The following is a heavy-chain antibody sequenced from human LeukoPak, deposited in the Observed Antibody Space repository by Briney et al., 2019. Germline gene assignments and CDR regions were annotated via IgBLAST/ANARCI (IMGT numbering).Heavy chain of an antibody. Sequence: GGSLRLSCAASGFTFDDYAMHWVRQAPGKGLEWVSGISWNSGSIGYADSVKGRFTISRDNAKNSLYLQMNSLRAEDTALYYCAKGTSSGWYRPTYFDYWGQGTLVTVSS. D-gene: IGHD6-19*01. CDR1: GFTFDDYA. V-gene: IGHV3-9*01. J-gene: IGHJ4*02. CDR3: AKGTSSGWYRPTYFDY. CDR2: ISWNSGSI.